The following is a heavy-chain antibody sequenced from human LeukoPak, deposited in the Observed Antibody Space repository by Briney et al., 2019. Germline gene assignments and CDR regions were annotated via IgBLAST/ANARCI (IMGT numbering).Heavy chain of an antibody. D-gene: IGHD2-2*01. J-gene: IGHJ3*02. CDR2: IIPIFGTA. V-gene: IGHV1-69*05. CDR1: GGTFSSYA. CDR3: ARGRLGYCSSTSCYSLPHYAFDI. Sequence: ASVKVSCKASGGTFSSYAISWVRQAPGQGLEWMGGIIPIFGTANYAQKLQGRVTMTTDTSTSTAYMELRSLRSDDTAVYYCARGRLGYCSSTSCYSLPHYAFDIWGQGTMVTVSS.